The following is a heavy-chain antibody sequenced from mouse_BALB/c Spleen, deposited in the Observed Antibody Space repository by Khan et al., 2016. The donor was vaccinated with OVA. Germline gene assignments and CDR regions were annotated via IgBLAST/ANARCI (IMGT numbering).Heavy chain of an antibody. CDR3: ARAYYRYDGYYAMDY. CDR1: GFSLSRYN. J-gene: IGHJ4*01. CDR2: IWGGGST. Sequence: QVHVKQSGPGLVAPSQSLSITCTVSGFSLSRYNIQWVRQPSGKGLEWLGMIWGGGSTDYNSALKSRLSISKDDSKGQVFLKMHSLQTDATAMYYCARAYYRYDGYYAMDYWSQGTSVTVSS. V-gene: IGHV2-6-4*01. D-gene: IGHD2-14*01.